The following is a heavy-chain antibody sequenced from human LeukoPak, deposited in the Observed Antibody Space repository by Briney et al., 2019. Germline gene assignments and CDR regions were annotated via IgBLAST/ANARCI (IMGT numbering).Heavy chain of an antibody. CDR2: MNPNSGNT. CDR3: GRDDGSSGYGLEYYSYYYGMDV. J-gene: IGHJ6*02. CDR1: GYTFTSYD. D-gene: IGHD3-22*01. Sequence: GASVKVSCKASGYTFTSYDINWVRQATGQGLEWMGWMNPNSGNTGYAQKFQGRVTMTRNTSISTAYMELSSLRSEDTAVYYCGRDDGSSGYGLEYYSYYYGMDVWGQGTTVTVSS. V-gene: IGHV1-8*01.